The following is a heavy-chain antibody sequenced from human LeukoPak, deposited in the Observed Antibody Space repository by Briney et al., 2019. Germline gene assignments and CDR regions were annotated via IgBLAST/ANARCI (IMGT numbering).Heavy chain of an antibody. D-gene: IGHD4-17*01. CDR2: IFHSGTT. Sequence: SETLSLTCTVSRYYISSGYFWGWIRQPPGKGLEWIGSIFHSGTTHYNPFLKSRVTMSVDTSKNQFSLKLISVTAADTAVYYCTRGPGATMTTEVDYWGQGTLVTVSS. J-gene: IGHJ4*02. CDR1: RYYISSGYF. CDR3: TRGPGATMTTEVDY. V-gene: IGHV4-38-2*02.